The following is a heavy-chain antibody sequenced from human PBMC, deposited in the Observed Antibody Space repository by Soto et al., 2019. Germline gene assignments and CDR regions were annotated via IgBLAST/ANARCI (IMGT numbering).Heavy chain of an antibody. V-gene: IGHV4-4*02. D-gene: IGHD2-15*01. CDR1: GASISSDNR. J-gene: IGHJ6*02. CDR2: ISQSGTT. CDR3: AKKVPAALRLYYFFGLDV. Sequence: ETLSLTCAVSGASISSDNRWTWVRQPPGEGLEWIGEISQSGTTKYNPSLASRVTISVDKSKNQFSLRLTSMTAADTAVYYCAKKVPAALRLYYFFGLDVWGQGTTVTVSS.